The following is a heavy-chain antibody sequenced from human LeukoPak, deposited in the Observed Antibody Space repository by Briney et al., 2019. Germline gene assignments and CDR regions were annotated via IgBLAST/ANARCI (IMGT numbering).Heavy chain of an antibody. CDR3: ARLQDNYGSGSYVDY. J-gene: IGHJ4*02. CDR2: IYYSGST. D-gene: IGHD3-10*01. CDR1: GGSISSSSYY. Sequence: PSETRSLTCTVSGGSISSSSYYWGWLRQPPGKGLEWIGSIYYSGSTYYNPSLKSRVTISVDTSKNQFSLKLSSVTAADTAVYYCARLQDNYGSGSYVDYWGQGTLVTVSS. V-gene: IGHV4-39*01.